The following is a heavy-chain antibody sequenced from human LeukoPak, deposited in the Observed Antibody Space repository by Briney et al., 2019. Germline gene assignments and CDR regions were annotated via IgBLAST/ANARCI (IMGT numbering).Heavy chain of an antibody. Sequence: GGSLRLSCEGSGFTFSNYWMGWVRQAPGKGLRWVANIKTDGSEKYYVDSVKGRFTISRDNAKNSLYLQMNTLRAEDTAVYYCATYSSLNRREFQYWGQGTLLTVSS. CDR3: ATYSSLNRREFQY. V-gene: IGHV3-7*01. CDR1: GFTFSNYW. CDR2: IKTDGSEK. J-gene: IGHJ1*01. D-gene: IGHD3-22*01.